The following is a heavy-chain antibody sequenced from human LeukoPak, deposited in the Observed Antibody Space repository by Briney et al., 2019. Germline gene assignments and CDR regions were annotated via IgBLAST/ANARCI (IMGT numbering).Heavy chain of an antibody. CDR1: GFTFSDYY. D-gene: IGHD6-13*01. V-gene: IGHV3-11*04. CDR2: ISSSGSTI. Sequence: GGSLRLSCAASGFTFSDYYMSWIRQAPGKGLEWVSYISSSGSTIYYADSVKGRFTISRDNAKHSLYLQMNSLRAEDTAVYYCARSQAQQLVLGYFDYWGQGTLVTVSS. CDR3: ARSQAQQLVLGYFDY. J-gene: IGHJ4*02.